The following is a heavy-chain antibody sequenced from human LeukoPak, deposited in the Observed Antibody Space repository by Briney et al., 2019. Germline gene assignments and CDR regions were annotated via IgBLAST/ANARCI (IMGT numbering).Heavy chain of an antibody. J-gene: IGHJ4*02. D-gene: IGHD1-20*01. CDR3: ARYNWNDVLFDS. CDR1: GGSISSYY. V-gene: IGHV4-4*07. CDR2: IYASGST. Sequence: KASETLSLTCTVSGGSISSYYWSWIRQPAGKGLEWIGRIYASGSTNYNPSLKSRLTISVDTSKNQFSLKLSSVTAADTAVYYCARYNWNDVLFDSWGQGTLVTVSS.